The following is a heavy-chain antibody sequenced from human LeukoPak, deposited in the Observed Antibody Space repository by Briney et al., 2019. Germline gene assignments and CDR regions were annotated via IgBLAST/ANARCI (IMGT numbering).Heavy chain of an antibody. V-gene: IGHV4-61*05. Sequence: SETLSLTCTVSGGSISNSSYYWGWIRQPPGKGLEWIGYIYYSGSTNYNPSLKSRVTIPEDTSKNQFSLKLSSVTAADTAVYYCARANSYVHAFDYWGQGTLVTVSS. CDR3: ARANSYVHAFDY. CDR2: IYYSGST. J-gene: IGHJ4*02. D-gene: IGHD5-18*01. CDR1: GGSISNSSYY.